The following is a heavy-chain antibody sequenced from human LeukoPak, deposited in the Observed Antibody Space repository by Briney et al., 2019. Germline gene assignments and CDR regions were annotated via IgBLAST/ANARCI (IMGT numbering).Heavy chain of an antibody. CDR1: GYRFNVYD. Sequence: GASVKVSCKTSGYRFNVYDILWVRQAPGHGLDYVGWISTYTGRANYAQKFQGRVSMIADTSTSTAYLELTNLTSSDTGLYYCAPADGTNSGTNAFDVWGLGTMVTVAS. D-gene: IGHD2-8*01. CDR3: APADGTNSGTNAFDV. V-gene: IGHV1-18*01. J-gene: IGHJ3*01. CDR2: ISTYTGRA.